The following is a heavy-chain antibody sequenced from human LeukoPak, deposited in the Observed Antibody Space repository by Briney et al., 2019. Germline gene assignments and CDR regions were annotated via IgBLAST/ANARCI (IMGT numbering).Heavy chain of an antibody. CDR1: GSICSSYE. CDR2: ISSSGSTM. Sequence: PGGPLSLCCAASGSICSSYEMNWGRQAPGKGLEWFSYISSSGSTMYYADSVKGRFTISRDNAKNSLYLLMNRLRAEDTAVYYCARDYVVAAAGTYYWGPGTLVTVSS. D-gene: IGHD6-13*01. V-gene: IGHV3-48*03. J-gene: IGHJ4*02. CDR3: ARDYVVAAAGTYY.